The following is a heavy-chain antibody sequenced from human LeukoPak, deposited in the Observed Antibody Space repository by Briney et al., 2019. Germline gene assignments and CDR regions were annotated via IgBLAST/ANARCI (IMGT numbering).Heavy chain of an antibody. CDR2: IRYDGSNK. D-gene: IGHD3-16*02. CDR1: GFTFDDYT. J-gene: IGHJ4*02. V-gene: IGHV3-30*02. Sequence: GGSLRLSCAASGFTFDDYTMHWVRQAPGKGLEWVAFIRYDGSNKYYADSVKGRFTISRDNSKNTLYLQMNSLRAEDTAVYYCAKDRYRMEYYFDYWGQGTLVTVSS. CDR3: AKDRYRMEYYFDY.